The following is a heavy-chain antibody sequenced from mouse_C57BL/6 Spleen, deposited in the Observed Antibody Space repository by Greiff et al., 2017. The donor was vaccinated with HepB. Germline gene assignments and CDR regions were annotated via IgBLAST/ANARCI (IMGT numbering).Heavy chain of an antibody. CDR1: GFNIKDDY. D-gene: IGHD1-1*01. V-gene: IGHV14-4*01. CDR3: TTRSSEC. Sequence: EVQLQQSGAELVRPGASVKLSCTASGFNIKDDYMHWVKQRPEQGLEWIGWIDPENGDTEYASKFQGKATITADTSSNTAYVQLSSLTSEDTAVYYCTTRSSECWGTGTTVTVSS. J-gene: IGHJ1*03. CDR2: IDPENGDT.